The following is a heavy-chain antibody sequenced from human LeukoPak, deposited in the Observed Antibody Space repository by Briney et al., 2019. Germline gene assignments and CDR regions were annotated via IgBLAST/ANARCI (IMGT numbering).Heavy chain of an antibody. D-gene: IGHD6-19*01. CDR3: SRDRDGSGWYYFDS. CDR1: GFTFSNAW. J-gene: IGHJ4*02. CDR2: IKSKTDGGTT. V-gene: IGHV3-15*07. Sequence: GGSLRLSCAASGFTFSNAWMNWVRQAPGKGLEWVGRIKSKTDGGTTDYAAPVKGRFTISRDDSKNTLYLQMNSLKTEDTAMYYCSRDRDGSGWYYFDSWGQGTPVTVSS.